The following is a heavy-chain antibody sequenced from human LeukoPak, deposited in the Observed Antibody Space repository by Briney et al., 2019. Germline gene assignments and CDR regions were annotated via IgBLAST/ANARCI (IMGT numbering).Heavy chain of an antibody. J-gene: IGHJ4*02. CDR3: VRGGIAYCGGDCYPHFDY. D-gene: IGHD2-21*02. CDR1: GLTFSSYA. CDR2: ISYDGSNK. V-gene: IGHV3-30-3*01. Sequence: GGSLRLSCAASGLTFSSYAMHWVRQAPGKGLEWVAVISYDGSNKYYADSVKGRFTISRDNSKNTLYLQMNSLRAEDTAVYYCVRGGIAYCGGDCYPHFDYWGQGTLVTVSS.